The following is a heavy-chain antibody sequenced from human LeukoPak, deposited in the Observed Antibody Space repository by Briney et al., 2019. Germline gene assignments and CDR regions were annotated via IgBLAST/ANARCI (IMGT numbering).Heavy chain of an antibody. J-gene: IGHJ3*02. D-gene: IGHD3-10*01. CDR1: GGSVSSYF. CDR3: ARSDYHGSGSHTVFDAFDI. CDR2: IGDSGNT. V-gene: IGHV4-59*02. Sequence: PSETLSLTCTVSGGSVSSYFWSWIRRPPGKGLEWIGYIGDSGNTKYNPSLKSQVSISIDKSKNQFSLKLSSVTAADTAMYYCARSDYHGSGSHTVFDAFDIWGQGTRVTVSS.